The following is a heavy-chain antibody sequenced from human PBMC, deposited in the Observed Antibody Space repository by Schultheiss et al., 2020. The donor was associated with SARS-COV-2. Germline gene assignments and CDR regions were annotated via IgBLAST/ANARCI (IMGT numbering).Heavy chain of an antibody. CDR2: INHNGST. D-gene: IGHD4-17*01. J-gene: IGHJ4*02. CDR1: GGSFSGYY. V-gene: IGHV4-34*01. CDR3: ARRTVTTWGFDY. Sequence: SQTLSLTCAVYGGSFSGYYWSWIRQPPGKGLEWIGEINHNGSTNYNPSLKSRVTISVDTSKNQFSLKLSSVTAADTAVYYCARRTVTTWGFDYWGQGTLVTVSS.